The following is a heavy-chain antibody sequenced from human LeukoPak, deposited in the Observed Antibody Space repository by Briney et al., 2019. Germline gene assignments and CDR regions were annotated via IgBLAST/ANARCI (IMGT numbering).Heavy chain of an antibody. CDR1: GGTFSSYA. J-gene: IGHJ5*02. Sequence: EASVKVSCKASGGTFSSYAISWVRQAPGQGLEWMGWMNPNSGNTGYAQKFQGRVTMTRNTSISTAYMELSRLRSDDTAVYYCARRGWIGVTGTVVGWFDPWGQGTLVTVSS. D-gene: IGHD6-19*01. V-gene: IGHV1-8*02. CDR2: MNPNSGNT. CDR3: ARRGWIGVTGTVVGWFDP.